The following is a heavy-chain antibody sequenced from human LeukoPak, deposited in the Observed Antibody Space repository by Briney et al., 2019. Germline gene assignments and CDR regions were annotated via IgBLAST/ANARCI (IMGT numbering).Heavy chain of an antibody. CDR3: ASSLGYSSGWYGGFDY. D-gene: IGHD6-19*01. Sequence: SVKVSCKASGGTFSSYAISWVRRAPGQGLEWMGGIIPIFGTANYAQKFQGRVTITADESTSTAHMELSSLRSEDTAVYYCASSLGYSSGWYGGFDYWGQGTLVTVSS. CDR1: GGTFSSYA. CDR2: IIPIFGTA. V-gene: IGHV1-69*13. J-gene: IGHJ4*02.